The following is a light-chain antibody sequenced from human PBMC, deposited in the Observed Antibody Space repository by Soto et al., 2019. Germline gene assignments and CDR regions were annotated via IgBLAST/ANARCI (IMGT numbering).Light chain of an antibody. CDR2: EVN. CDR3: SSYTSGGTDVL. V-gene: IGLV2-14*01. CDR1: RSDVGGYKY. Sequence: QSVLTQPASVSGSTGQSITISSTGPRSDVGGYKYVSWYQLHPDKATKLMLYEVNNRPSGVSNRFSGSKSGNTASLRISGLQAEDESDYYCSSYTSGGTDVLFCGGTKLTVL. J-gene: IGLJ2*01.